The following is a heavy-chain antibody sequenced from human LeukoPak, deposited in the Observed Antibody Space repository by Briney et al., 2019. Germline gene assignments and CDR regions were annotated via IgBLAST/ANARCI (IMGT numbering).Heavy chain of an antibody. V-gene: IGHV3-23*01. Sequence: GSLRLSCAASGFTFSSYAMSWVRRAPGKGLEWVSAISGSGGSTYYADSVKGRFTISRDNSKNTLYLQMNSLRAEDTAVYYCARGGSYLSAFDIWGQGTMVTVSS. D-gene: IGHD1-26*01. CDR3: ARGGSYLSAFDI. CDR1: GFTFSSYA. CDR2: ISGSGGST. J-gene: IGHJ3*02.